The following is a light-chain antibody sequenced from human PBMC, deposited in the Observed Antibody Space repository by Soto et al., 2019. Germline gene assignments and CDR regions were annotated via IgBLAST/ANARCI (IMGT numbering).Light chain of an antibody. V-gene: IGKV1-9*01. CDR1: QDISSY. Sequence: IQLTQSPSFLSASVGDRVTVTCRSSQDISSYLAWYQQKPGKAPKVLIYGASTLQSGVPPRFGGSGSGTAFTLTISSLQPEDFATYYCQQLNSYPITFGQGTRLEIK. J-gene: IGKJ5*01. CDR2: GAS. CDR3: QQLNSYPIT.